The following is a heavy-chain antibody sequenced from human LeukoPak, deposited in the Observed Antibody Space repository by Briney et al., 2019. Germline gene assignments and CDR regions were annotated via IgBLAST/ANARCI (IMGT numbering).Heavy chain of an antibody. CDR3: ARLSPPGGTSWYFDY. CDR1: IGSLYYYY. D-gene: IGHD6-13*01. V-gene: IGHV4-59*08. Sequence: SETLSLTCTVSIGSLYYYYWTWIRQSPEKGLEWIGHIHYSGNTNYNPSLRGRVTISVDTSKNQFSLNLNSVTAADTAVYYCARLSPPGGTSWYFDYWGQGTLVIVSS. J-gene: IGHJ4*02. CDR2: IHYSGNT.